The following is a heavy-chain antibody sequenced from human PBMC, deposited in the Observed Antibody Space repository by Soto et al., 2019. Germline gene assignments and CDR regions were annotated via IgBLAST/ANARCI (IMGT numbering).Heavy chain of an antibody. D-gene: IGHD6-13*01. CDR3: ARGYSSSSAAFDY. CDR1: GFTFSSYA. V-gene: IGHV3-30-3*01. J-gene: IGHJ4*02. Sequence: QVQLVESGGGVVQPGRSLRLSCAASGFTFSSYAIHWVRQAPGKGLEWVAIISYDGSNQYYADSVEARFTISRDNSKNTLYLQMNSLRAEDTAVYYCARGYSSSSAAFDYWGQGTLVTVSS. CDR2: ISYDGSNQ.